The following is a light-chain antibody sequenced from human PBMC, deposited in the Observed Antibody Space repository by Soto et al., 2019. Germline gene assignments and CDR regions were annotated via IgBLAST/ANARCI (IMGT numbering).Light chain of an antibody. V-gene: IGKV3-15*01. CDR1: QSVNSN. J-gene: IGKJ4*01. Sequence: EIAMTQSPSTLSVSPGERATLSCRASQSVNSNLAWYQQKPGQGPRLLIYGASTRATGIPARFSGSGSGTEFTLTISSLQSEDFAVYYCQHYNNWPFTFGGGTKVEIK. CDR2: GAS. CDR3: QHYNNWPFT.